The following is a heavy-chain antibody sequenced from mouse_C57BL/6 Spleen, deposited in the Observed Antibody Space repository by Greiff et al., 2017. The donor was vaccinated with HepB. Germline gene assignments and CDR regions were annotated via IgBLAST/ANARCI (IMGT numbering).Heavy chain of an antibody. CDR1: GFSLTSYG. D-gene: IGHD2-4*01. V-gene: IGHV2-6*03. Sequence: QVQLQESGPGLVAPSQSLSITCTVSGFSLTSYGVHWVRQPPGKGLEWLVVIWSDGSTTYNSALKSRLSISKDNSKSQVFLKMNSLQTDDTAMYYCARPHAPYDYDPYAMDYWGQGTSVTVSS. CDR2: IWSDGST. CDR3: ARPHAPYDYDPYAMDY. J-gene: IGHJ4*01.